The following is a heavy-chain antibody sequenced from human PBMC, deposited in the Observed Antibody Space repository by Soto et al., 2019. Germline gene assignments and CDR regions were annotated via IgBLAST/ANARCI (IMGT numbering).Heavy chain of an antibody. CDR3: ARDRFGSSSLAFDI. J-gene: IGHJ3*02. CDR1: GGSISSGGYY. V-gene: IGHV4-31*03. D-gene: IGHD6-6*01. Sequence: SETLFLTCTVSGGSISSGGYYWSWIRQHPGKGLEWIGYIYYSGSTYYNPSLKSRVTISVDTSKNQFSLKLSSVTAADTAVYYCARDRFGSSSLAFDIWGQGTMVTVSS. CDR2: IYYSGST.